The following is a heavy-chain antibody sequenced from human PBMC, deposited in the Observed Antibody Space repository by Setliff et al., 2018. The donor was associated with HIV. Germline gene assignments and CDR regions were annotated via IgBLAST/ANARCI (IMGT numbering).Heavy chain of an antibody. CDR1: GDSINKYY. D-gene: IGHD2-21*01. CDR2: IYISGNA. CDR3: ARRSIVGSTRGYYYYALDV. Sequence: SETLSLTCTVSGDSINKYYWSWIRQPPGKGLEWIGYIYISGNAMYNPSLKSRVTMSLDTPKNQVSLKLTSVTAADTAVYYCARRSIVGSTRGYYYYALDVWGQGTTVTVSS. J-gene: IGHJ6*02. V-gene: IGHV4-4*09.